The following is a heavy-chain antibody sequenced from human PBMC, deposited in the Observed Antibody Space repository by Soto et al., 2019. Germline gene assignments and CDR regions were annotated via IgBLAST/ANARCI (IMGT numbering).Heavy chain of an antibody. V-gene: IGHV1-69*01. CDR3: ARELTYYDILTGYGA. D-gene: IGHD3-9*01. CDR2: IIPIFGTA. Sequence: QVQLVQSGAEVKKPGSSVKVSCKASGGTFSSYAISWVRQAPGQGLEWMGGIIPIFGTANYAQKFQGRVTITADESTSIAYMELSSLRSEDTAVYYCARELTYYDILTGYGAWGQGTLVTVSS. J-gene: IGHJ4*02. CDR1: GGTFSSYA.